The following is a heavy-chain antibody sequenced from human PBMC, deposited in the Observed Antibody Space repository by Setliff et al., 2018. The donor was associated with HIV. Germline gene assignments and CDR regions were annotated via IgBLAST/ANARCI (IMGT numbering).Heavy chain of an antibody. CDR3: ATHRWYSGSYLRDY. V-gene: IGHV1-24*01. J-gene: IGHJ4*02. Sequence: ASVKVSCKVSGHTLTELSMHWVRQAPGKGLEWMGGFDPEKSEKIYAQKLQGRVTMTEDTSTGTAYMELRSLRSEDTAVYYCATHRWYSGSYLRDYWGQGTLVTVPS. CDR1: GHTLTELS. D-gene: IGHD1-26*01. CDR2: FDPEKSEK.